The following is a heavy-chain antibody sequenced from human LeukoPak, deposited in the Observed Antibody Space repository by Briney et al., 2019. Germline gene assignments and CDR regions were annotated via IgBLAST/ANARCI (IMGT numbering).Heavy chain of an antibody. V-gene: IGHV3-7*01. D-gene: IGHD2-2*01. CDR1: GFSFSSYS. CDR3: AKDGRGIVAGAIDL. CDR2: IKQDGSEK. Sequence: GGSLRLSCAASGFSFSSYSMNWVRQAPGKGLECVANIKQDGSEKYYVDSVKGRFTISRDNAKNSLYLQMNSLRAEDTAVYYCAKDGRGIVAGAIDLWGQGTLVTVSS. J-gene: IGHJ5*02.